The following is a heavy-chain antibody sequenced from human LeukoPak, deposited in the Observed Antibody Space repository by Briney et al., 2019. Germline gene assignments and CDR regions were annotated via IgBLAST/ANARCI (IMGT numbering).Heavy chain of an antibody. D-gene: IGHD6-13*01. CDR1: GGTFSSYA. V-gene: IGHV1-69*04. J-gene: IGHJ4*02. CDR3: ARGRSSSWFVY. CDR2: IIPILGIA. Sequence: AASVKVSCKASGGTFSSYAISWVRQAPGQGLEWMRRIIPILGIANYAQKFQGRVTITADKSTSTAYMELSSLRSEDTAVYYCARGRSSSWFVYWGQGTLVTVSS.